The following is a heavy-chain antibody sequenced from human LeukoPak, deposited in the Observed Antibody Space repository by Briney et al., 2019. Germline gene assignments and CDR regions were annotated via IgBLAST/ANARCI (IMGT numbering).Heavy chain of an antibody. J-gene: IGHJ4*02. CDR2: INHSGST. V-gene: IGHV4-34*01. CDR3: ARELGSSADFDY. CDR1: GGSFSGYY. D-gene: IGHD6-6*01. Sequence: SETLSLTCAVYGGSFSGYYWSWIRQPPGKGLEWIGEINHSGSTNYNPSLKSRVTISVDKSKNQFSLKLSSVTAADTAVYYCARELGSSADFDYWGQGTLVTVSS.